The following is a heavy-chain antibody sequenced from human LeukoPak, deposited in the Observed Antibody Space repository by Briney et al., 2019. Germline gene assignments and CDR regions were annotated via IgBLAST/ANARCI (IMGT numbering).Heavy chain of an antibody. Sequence: SETLSLTCAVSGGSFSADYWTWIRQSPRKGLEWSGEINHSGDTNYNPSLNSRLTISIDPSRNQVSLTLNSVTAADTAVYYCARGLKDSKRYYSYYYYMDVWGEGTKVTVSS. J-gene: IGHJ6*03. D-gene: IGHD4-11*01. CDR1: GGSFSADY. V-gene: IGHV4-34*01. CDR3: ARGLKDSKRYYSYYYYMDV. CDR2: INHSGDT.